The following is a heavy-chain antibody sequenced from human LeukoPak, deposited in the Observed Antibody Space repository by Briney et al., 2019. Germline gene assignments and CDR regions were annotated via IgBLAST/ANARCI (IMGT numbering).Heavy chain of an antibody. J-gene: IGHJ5*02. CDR3: ARDVAAAGTRWFDP. CDR1: GFTVSGNY. CDR2: IYSGGTT. V-gene: IGHV3-66*01. Sequence: GGSETLLCAASGFTVSGNYMSWVRQAPGKGLEWVSLIYSGGTTYYADSVKGRFTISRDTSKNTLYLQMNSLRAEDTAVYYCARDVAAAGTRWFDPWGQ. D-gene: IGHD6-13*01.